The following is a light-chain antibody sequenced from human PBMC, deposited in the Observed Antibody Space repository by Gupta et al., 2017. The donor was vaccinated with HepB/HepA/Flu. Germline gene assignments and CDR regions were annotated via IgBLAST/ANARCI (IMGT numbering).Light chain of an antibody. CDR2: DVT. CDR1: SSDIGGYSY. Sequence: QSALTQPRSVSGSPEQSVTISCTGTSSDIGGYSYVSWYQQHPGKAPKLMIFDVTKRPSGVPDRFSGSKSGNTASLTISGLQAEDEADYYCFSDAGSYNYVFGPGTKVTVL. CDR3: FSDAGSYNYV. V-gene: IGLV2-11*01. J-gene: IGLJ1*01.